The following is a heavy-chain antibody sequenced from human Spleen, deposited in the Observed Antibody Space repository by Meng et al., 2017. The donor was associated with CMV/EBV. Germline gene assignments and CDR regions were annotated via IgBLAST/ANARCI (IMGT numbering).Heavy chain of an antibody. CDR1: GDSVSSHSAA. V-gene: IGHV6-1*01. J-gene: IGHJ5*02. Sequence: SQTLSLTCVISGDSVSSHSAAWNWIRQSPSRGLEWLGRTYYRSTWYNDYAVSVSSRIAINPDTSKNQFSLHLNSVTPEDTAVYYCVRVTGEYNWFDPWGQGTLVTVSS. CDR3: VRVTGEYNWFDP. CDR2: TYYRSTWYN. D-gene: IGHD7-27*01.